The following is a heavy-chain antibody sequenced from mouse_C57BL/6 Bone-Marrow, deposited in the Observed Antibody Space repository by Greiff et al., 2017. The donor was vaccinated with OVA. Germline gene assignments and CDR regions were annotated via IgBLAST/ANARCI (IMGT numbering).Heavy chain of an antibody. D-gene: IGHD2-5*01. Sequence: QVQLQQSGAELVRPGASVTLSCKASGYTFTDYEMHWVKQTPVHGLEWIGAIDPETGGTAYNQKFKGKAILTADKSSSTAYMELRSLTSEDSAVYYCARGYSNYYDMDYGGRGTSVTVTA. CDR2: IDPETGGT. CDR1: GYTFTDYE. CDR3: ARGYSNYYDMDY. V-gene: IGHV1-15*01. J-gene: IGHJ4*01.